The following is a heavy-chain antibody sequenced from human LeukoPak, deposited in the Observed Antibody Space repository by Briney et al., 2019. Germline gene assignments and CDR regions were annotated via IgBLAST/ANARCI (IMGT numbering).Heavy chain of an antibody. D-gene: IGHD3-3*01. CDR3: ARVYYDFWSGYDS. J-gene: IGHJ5*01. Sequence: ASVKVSCKASGYTFTGYYMHWVRQAPGQGLEWMGWINPNSGGTNYAQKFQGRVTTTRDTSISTAYMELSRLRSDDTAVYYCARVYYDFWSGYDSWGQGTLVTVSS. CDR1: GYTFTGYY. V-gene: IGHV1-2*02. CDR2: INPNSGGT.